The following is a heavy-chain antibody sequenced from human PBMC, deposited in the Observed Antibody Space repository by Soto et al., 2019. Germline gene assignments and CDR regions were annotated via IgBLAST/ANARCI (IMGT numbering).Heavy chain of an antibody. Sequence: GGSLRLSCAASGFTFSTYAMTWVRQAPGKGLEWVSSISSSSSYIYYADSVKGRFTISRDNAKNSLYLQMNSLRAEDTAVYYCARDLGYSSSWYVRGYYYYGMDVWGQGTTVTVSS. J-gene: IGHJ6*02. CDR1: GFTFSTYA. CDR2: ISSSSSYI. CDR3: ARDLGYSSSWYVRGYYYYGMDV. V-gene: IGHV3-21*01. D-gene: IGHD6-13*01.